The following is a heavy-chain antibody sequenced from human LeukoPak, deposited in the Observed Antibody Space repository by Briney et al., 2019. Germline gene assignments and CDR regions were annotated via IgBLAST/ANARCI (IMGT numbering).Heavy chain of an antibody. CDR2: IYYSGST. CDR3: ARNPWYFDV. CDR1: GDAITRSNYY. J-gene: IGHJ2*01. V-gene: IGHV4-61*03. Sequence: SETLSLTCTVSGDAITRSNYYWSWIRQSPGKGLEWIAYIYYSGSTTYNPSLKSRVTISVDTSKNHFSLKLTSVTAADTAVYYCARNPWYFDVWGRGTLVTVSS.